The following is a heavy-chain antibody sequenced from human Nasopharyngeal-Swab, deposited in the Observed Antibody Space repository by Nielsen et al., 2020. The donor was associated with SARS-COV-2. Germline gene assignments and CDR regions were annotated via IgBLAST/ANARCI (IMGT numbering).Heavy chain of an antibody. CDR2: INRDGSGT. Sequence: GGSLRLSCAGSGFTFSSYWMHWVRQAPGKGLMLVARINRDGSGTNYADSVKGRFTISRDNAKNTLYLQMNTLSAEDTGVYYCARDCDTATCYRSAADTWGQGTLVTVSS. CDR1: GFTFSSYW. D-gene: IGHD2-2*01. CDR3: ARDCDTATCYRSAADT. V-gene: IGHV3-74*01. J-gene: IGHJ5*01.